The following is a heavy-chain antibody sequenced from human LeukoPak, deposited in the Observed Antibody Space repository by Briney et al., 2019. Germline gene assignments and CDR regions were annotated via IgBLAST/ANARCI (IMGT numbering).Heavy chain of an antibody. Sequence: GGSLRLSCAASGFTFSTYAMNWVRQAPGKGLEWVSLIYGGGSTYYADSVKGRFTISRDNSKNTVYLQMNSLRAEDTAVYYCARSAAGMYYWGQGTLVTVSS. V-gene: IGHV3-66*01. D-gene: IGHD1-1*01. CDR2: IYGGGST. J-gene: IGHJ4*02. CDR1: GFTFSTYA. CDR3: ARSAAGMYY.